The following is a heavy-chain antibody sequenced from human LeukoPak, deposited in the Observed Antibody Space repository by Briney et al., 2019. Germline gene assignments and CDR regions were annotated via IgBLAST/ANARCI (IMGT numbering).Heavy chain of an antibody. D-gene: IGHD6-13*01. J-gene: IGHJ6*02. CDR1: GYTFTGYY. Sequence: ASVKVSCKASGYTFTGYYMHWVRQAPGQGLEWMGWINPNSGGTNYAQKFQGRVTMTRDTSISTAYMELSRLRSDDTAVYYCARDGDSSSWSEMDVWGQGTTVTVSS. V-gene: IGHV1-2*02. CDR3: ARDGDSSSWSEMDV. CDR2: INPNSGGT.